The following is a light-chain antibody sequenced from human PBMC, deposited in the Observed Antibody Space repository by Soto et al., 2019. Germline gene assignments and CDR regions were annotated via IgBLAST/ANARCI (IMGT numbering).Light chain of an antibody. J-gene: IGKJ2*01. V-gene: IGKV3-11*01. CDR1: QRISSY. CDR2: DTS. Sequence: EILLTQSPDTLSLSPGEGAALSCRASQRISSYVAWYHQKPGQAPRLLIYDTSKRATGVPARFSGSGSDTDFTLTISSLEPEDFAVYYCQQRRNWQYTFGQGTKLEIK. CDR3: QQRRNWQYT.